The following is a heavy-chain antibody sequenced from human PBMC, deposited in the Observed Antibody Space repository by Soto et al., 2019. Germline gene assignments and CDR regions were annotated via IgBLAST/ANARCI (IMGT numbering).Heavy chain of an antibody. J-gene: IGHJ4*02. V-gene: IGHV3-23*01. CDR3: AKGNDILTGYSSTDY. D-gene: IGHD3-9*01. CDR2: ISGSGGST. Sequence: LRLSCAASGFTFSSYAMSWVRQAPGKGLEWVSAISGSGGSTYYADSVKGRFTISRDNSKNTLYLQMNSLRAEDTAVYYCAKGNDILTGYSSTDYWGQGTLVTVSS. CDR1: GFTFSSYA.